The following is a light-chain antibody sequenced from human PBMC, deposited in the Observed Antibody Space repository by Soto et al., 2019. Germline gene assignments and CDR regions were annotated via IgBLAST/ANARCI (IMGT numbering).Light chain of an antibody. Sequence: DIQMTQSPSTLSAFVGDRFTITCRASQSISPWLAWYQQKPGKVPKLLIHKTSSLESGVPSRFSGSGSGTEFALTISSLQPDDFATYYCHQYYTYPWTFGQGTKVDIK. CDR2: KTS. J-gene: IGKJ1*01. CDR3: HQYYTYPWT. CDR1: QSISPW. V-gene: IGKV1-5*03.